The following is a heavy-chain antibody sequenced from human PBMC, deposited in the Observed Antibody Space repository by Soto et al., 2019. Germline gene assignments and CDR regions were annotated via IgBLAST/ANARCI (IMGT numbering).Heavy chain of an antibody. CDR3: ARDRRPPFRGYETKTHNYYDY. Sequence: GASVKVSCKASGYTFTSYGISWVRQAPGQGLEWMGWISAYNGNTNYAQKLQGRVTMTTDTSTSTAYMELRSLRSDDTAVYYCARDRRPPFRGYETKTHNYYDYWGQGTLVTVSS. V-gene: IGHV1-18*01. CDR2: ISAYNGNT. D-gene: IGHD5-12*01. J-gene: IGHJ4*02. CDR1: GYTFTSYG.